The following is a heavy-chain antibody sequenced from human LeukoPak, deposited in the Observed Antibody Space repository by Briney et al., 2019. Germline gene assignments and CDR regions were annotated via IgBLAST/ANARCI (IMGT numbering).Heavy chain of an antibody. CDR1: GFTFSSYG. CDR3: AREVVGGAFDI. Sequence: PGGSLRLSCAASGFTFSSYGMHWVRQAPVKGLEWVAVIWYDGSNKYYADSVKGRFTISRDNSKNTLYLQMNSLRAEDTAVYYCAREVVGGAFDIWGQGTMVIVSS. V-gene: IGHV3-33*01. J-gene: IGHJ3*02. CDR2: IWYDGSNK. D-gene: IGHD3-10*01.